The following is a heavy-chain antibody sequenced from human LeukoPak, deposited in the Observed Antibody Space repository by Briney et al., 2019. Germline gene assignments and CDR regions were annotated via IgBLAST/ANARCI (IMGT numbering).Heavy chain of an antibody. CDR1: GYTFTSYG. D-gene: IGHD6-19*01. CDR2: ISAYNGNT. V-gene: IGHV1-18*01. J-gene: IGHJ6*03. Sequence: GASVKVSCKASGYTFTSYGISWVRQAPGQGLEWMGWISAYNGNTNYAQKFQGRVTITADESTSTAYMELSSLRSEDTAVYYCATARLVLSLDYYYMDVWGKGTTVTVSS. CDR3: ATARLVLSLDYYYMDV.